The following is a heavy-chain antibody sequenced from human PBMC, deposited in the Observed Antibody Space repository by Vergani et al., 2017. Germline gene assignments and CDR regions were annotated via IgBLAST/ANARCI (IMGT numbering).Heavy chain of an antibody. Sequence: EVQLLESGGDLVQPGGSLRLSCAASGFTFNHYAMNWVRQAPGKGLEWVSGISGSGGSTYYAGSVKGRFTISRDSSKNTLYLQMNSLSAGDTAVYYCAKANPRNSGYDYLYYYDARDVWGQGTTVTVSS. CDR2: ISGSGGST. CDR3: AKANPRNSGYDYLYYYDARDV. J-gene: IGHJ6*02. V-gene: IGHV3-23*01. D-gene: IGHD5-12*01. CDR1: GFTFNHYA.